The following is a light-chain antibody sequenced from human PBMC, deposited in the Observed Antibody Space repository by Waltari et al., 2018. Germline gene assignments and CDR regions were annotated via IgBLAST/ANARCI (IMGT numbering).Light chain of an antibody. CDR3: SSYTSSSTLVV. Sequence: QSALTQPASVSGSPGQSITISCTGTSSDVGGYNYVSLYQQHPGKAPKLMIYEVGNRPSGVSKRFSGAKSGNTASLTIAGLQAEDEADYYCSSYTSSSTLVVFGGGTKLTVL. CDR1: SSDVGGYNY. J-gene: IGLJ2*01. V-gene: IGLV2-14*01. CDR2: EVG.